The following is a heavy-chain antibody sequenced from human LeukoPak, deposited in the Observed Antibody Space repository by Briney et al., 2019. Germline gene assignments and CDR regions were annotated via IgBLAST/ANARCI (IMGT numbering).Heavy chain of an antibody. CDR1: GYSFTSYW. CDR3: ARQASPKGMDV. Sequence: GESLKTSLKGSGYSFTSYWIGWVRQMPGKGLEWMGIIYPGDSDTKYSPSFQGQVTISADTSISTAYLQWSSLKASDTAMYYCARQASPKGMDVWGKGTTVTVSS. V-gene: IGHV5-51*01. CDR2: IYPGDSDT. J-gene: IGHJ6*04.